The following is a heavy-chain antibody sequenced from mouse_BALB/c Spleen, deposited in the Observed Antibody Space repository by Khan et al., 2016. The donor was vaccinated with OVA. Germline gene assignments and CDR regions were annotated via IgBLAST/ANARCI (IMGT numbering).Heavy chain of an antibody. Sequence: QIQLVQSGAELARPGASVKMSCKASGYTFTSYTMHWVKQRPGQGLEWIGYISPSSGYTNYNQKFKDKATLTADKSSSTAYMQLSSLTSEDSAVYYCAREGAYYRSDSWFAYWGQGTLVTVSA. CDR2: ISPSSGYT. D-gene: IGHD2-14*01. J-gene: IGHJ3*01. CDR3: AREGAYYRSDSWFAY. V-gene: IGHV1-4*01. CDR1: GYTFTSYT.